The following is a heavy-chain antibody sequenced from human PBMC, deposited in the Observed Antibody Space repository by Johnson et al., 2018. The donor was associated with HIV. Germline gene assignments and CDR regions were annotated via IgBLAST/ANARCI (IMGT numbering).Heavy chain of an antibody. V-gene: IGHV3-66*01. Sequence: EQLVESGGGLVQPGGSLRLSCAASGFTVSSNYMSWVRQAPGKGLEWVSVIYSGDSTYYADSVKGRFTISRDNSKNTLYLQMNSLRAEDTAVYYCARGYTIGAFDIWGQGTMVTVSS. CDR1: GFTVSSNY. D-gene: IGHD3-3*01. J-gene: IGHJ3*02. CDR2: IYSGDST. CDR3: ARGYTIGAFDI.